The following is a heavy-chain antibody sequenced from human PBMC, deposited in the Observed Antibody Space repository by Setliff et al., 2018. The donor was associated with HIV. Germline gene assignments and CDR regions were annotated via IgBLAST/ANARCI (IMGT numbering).Heavy chain of an antibody. CDR3: ARLGDNSDWRSIYFFYYMDV. CDR2: LFHTGSS. V-gene: IGHV4-39*01. Sequence: KTSETLSLTCTVSGDSLAGSHYSWGWVRQPPGQGLEWLGNLFHTGSSYFNPSLKSRLTMSVDTSKNQFSLSLISMTAADSAVYYCARLGDNSDWRSIYFFYYMDVWGKGTTVTVSS. CDR1: GDSLAGSHYS. J-gene: IGHJ6*03. D-gene: IGHD3-22*01.